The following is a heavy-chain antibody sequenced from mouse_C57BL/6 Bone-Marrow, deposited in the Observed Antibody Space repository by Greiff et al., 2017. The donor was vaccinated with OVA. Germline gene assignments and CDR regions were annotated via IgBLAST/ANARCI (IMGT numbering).Heavy chain of an antibody. CDR2: INPSSGYT. D-gene: IGHD2-1*01. V-gene: IGHV1-7*01. CDR1: GYTFTSYW. J-gene: IGHJ1*03. CDR3: ARCGNRGYFDV. Sequence: QVQLKESGAELAKPGASVKLSCKASGYTFTSYWMHWVKQRPGQGLEWIGYINPSSGYTKYNQKFKDKATLTADKSSSTAYMQLNSLKYEDSAVYYCARCGNRGYFDVWGTGTTVTVSS.